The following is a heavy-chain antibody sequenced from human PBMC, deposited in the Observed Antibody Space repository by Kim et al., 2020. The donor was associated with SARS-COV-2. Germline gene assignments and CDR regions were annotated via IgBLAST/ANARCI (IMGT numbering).Heavy chain of an antibody. D-gene: IGHD5-18*01. J-gene: IGHJ6*02. Sequence: SVKVSCKASGGTFSSYAISWVRQAPGQGLEWMGGIIPIFGTANYAQKFQGRVTITADESTSTAYMELSSLRSEDTAVYYCASWDTAMVRGYYGMDVWGQGTTVTVSS. V-gene: IGHV1-69*13. CDR3: ASWDTAMVRGYYGMDV. CDR2: IIPIFGTA. CDR1: GGTFSSYA.